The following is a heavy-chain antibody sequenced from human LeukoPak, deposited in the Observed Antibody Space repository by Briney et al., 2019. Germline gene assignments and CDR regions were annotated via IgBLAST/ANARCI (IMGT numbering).Heavy chain of an antibody. D-gene: IGHD3-9*01. CDR3: ARDPQVLRYFDWQLPRGYHFDY. Sequence: KTSETLSLTCTVSGGSISSNTYYWVWTRQPPGKGLEWIGSIYHSGSTYYNPSLKSRVTISVDTSKNQFSLKLSSVTAADTAVYYCARDPQVLRYFDWQLPRGYHFDYWGQGTLVTVSS. CDR2: IYHSGST. CDR1: GGSISSNTYY. V-gene: IGHV4-39*07. J-gene: IGHJ4*02.